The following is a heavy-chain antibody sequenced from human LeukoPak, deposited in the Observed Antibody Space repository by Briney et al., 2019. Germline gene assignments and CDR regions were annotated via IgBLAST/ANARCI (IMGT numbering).Heavy chain of an antibody. D-gene: IGHD2-2*01. CDR1: GGSISSSSYY. CDR2: IYYSGST. V-gene: IGHV4-39*07. Sequence: SETLSLTCTVSGGSISSSSYYWGWIRQPPGKGLEWIGSIYYSGSTYYNPSLKSRVTISVDRSKNQFSLKLSSVTAADTAVYYCARGQSCYLCGAYYFDYWGQGTLVTVSS. CDR3: ARGQSCYLCGAYYFDY. J-gene: IGHJ4*02.